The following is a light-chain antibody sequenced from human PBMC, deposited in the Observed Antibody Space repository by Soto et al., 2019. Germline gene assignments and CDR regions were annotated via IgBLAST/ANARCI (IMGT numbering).Light chain of an antibody. Sequence: DIQVTQSPSTLSASVGDRVTITCRASQNINSWLAWYQQRPGKAPKLLISRPSSLESGVPSRFSGSGSGTEFTLSISSLQPDDFATYYCQHYNSYSTTFGQGTKVDIK. CDR2: RPS. CDR1: QNINSW. CDR3: QHYNSYSTT. J-gene: IGKJ1*01. V-gene: IGKV1-5*03.